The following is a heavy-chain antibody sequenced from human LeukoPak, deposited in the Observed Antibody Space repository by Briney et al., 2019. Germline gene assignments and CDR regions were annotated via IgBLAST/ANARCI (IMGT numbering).Heavy chain of an antibody. CDR1: GYTFTGYY. CDR3: ARGLRYCSSTSCQSALGY. CDR2: INPNSGGT. Sequence: ASVKVSCKASGYTFTGYYMHWVRQAPGQGLEWMGWINPNSGGTNYAQKFQGRVTMTRDTSISTAYMELSRLRSDDTAVYYCARGLRYCSSTSCQSALGYWGQGTLVTVSS. J-gene: IGHJ4*02. V-gene: IGHV1-2*02. D-gene: IGHD2-2*01.